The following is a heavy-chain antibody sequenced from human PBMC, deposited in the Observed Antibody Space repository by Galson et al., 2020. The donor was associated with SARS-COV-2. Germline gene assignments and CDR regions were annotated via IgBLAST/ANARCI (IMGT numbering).Heavy chain of an antibody. V-gene: IGHV2-70*01. J-gene: IGHJ4*02. D-gene: IGHD2-8*02. CDR2: IDWDDDK. CDR3: ARSHIPSGGTGFFDY. Sequence: SGPTLVKPTQTLTLTCTFSGFLVSTSGMCVSWIRQPPGKALEWLALIDWDDDKHYSKSLKTRLTISQDTSKNQVVLRMTNMDPADTATYYCARSHIPSGGTGFFDYWGQGTLVTVSS. CDR1: GFLVSTSGMC.